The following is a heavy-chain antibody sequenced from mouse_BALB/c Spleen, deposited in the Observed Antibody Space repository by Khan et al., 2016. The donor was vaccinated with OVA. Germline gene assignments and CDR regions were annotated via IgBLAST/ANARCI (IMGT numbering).Heavy chain of an antibody. Sequence: EVQLVESGGDLVKPGGSLKLSCAASGFTFSTYGMSWVRQTPDMRLEWVATISSGGYYTYYPDSVKGRFTISRDNAKNTLYLQMSSLKSEDTAIYYCARLAYYYNSEGFAYWGQGTLVTVSA. D-gene: IGHD1-1*01. CDR3: ARLAYYYNSEGFAY. CDR2: ISSGGYYT. CDR1: GFTFSTYG. J-gene: IGHJ3*01. V-gene: IGHV5-6*01.